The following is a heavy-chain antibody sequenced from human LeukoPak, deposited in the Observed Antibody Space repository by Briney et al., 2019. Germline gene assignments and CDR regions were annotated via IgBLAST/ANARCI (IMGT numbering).Heavy chain of an antibody. CDR3: TKDRSGSFSSDY. V-gene: IGHV3-49*04. J-gene: IGHJ4*02. D-gene: IGHD2-15*01. CDR1: GFTFGDNT. Sequence: TGGSLRLSCTTSGFTFGDNTMTWVRQALGKGLEWVSFIRSQVYGGTAEYAASVKGRFTMSRDDSKGIAYLQMNSLKSEDTAVYYCTKDRSGSFSSDYWGQGTLVTVSS. CDR2: IRSQVYGGTA.